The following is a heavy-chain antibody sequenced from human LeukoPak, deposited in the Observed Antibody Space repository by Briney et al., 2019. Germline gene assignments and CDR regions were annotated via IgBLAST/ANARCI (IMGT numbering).Heavy chain of an antibody. V-gene: IGHV4-4*02. Sequence: PSGTLSLTCAVSGDSISSSNWWTWVRQPPGKGLEWIGEISLSGSTNYNASLKSRVTISVDKSNNQFSLKLSSVTAADAAVYYCARDYAFDIWGQGTMVTVSS. CDR2: ISLSGST. J-gene: IGHJ3*02. CDR3: ARDYAFDI. CDR1: GDSISSSNW.